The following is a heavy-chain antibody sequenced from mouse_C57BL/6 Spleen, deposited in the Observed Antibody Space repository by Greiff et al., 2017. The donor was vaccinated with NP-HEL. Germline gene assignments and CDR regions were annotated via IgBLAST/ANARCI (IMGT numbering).Heavy chain of an antibody. V-gene: IGHV1-76*01. CDR1: GYTFTDYY. CDR3: ARYPAWFAY. CDR2: IYPGSGNT. J-gene: IGHJ3*01. Sequence: VQLQESGAELVRPGASVKLSCKASGYTFTDYYINWVKQRPGQGLEWIARIYPGSGNTYYNEKFKGKATLTAEKSSSTAYMQLSSLTSEDSAVYFCARYPAWFAYWGQGTLVTVSA.